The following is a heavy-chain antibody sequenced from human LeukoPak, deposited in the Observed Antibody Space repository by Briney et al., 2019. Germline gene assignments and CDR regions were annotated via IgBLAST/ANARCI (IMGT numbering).Heavy chain of an antibody. Sequence: KPGGSLRLSCAASGFTFSSYSMNWVRQAPGKGLEWVSSISSSSSYIYYADSVKGRFTISRDNAKNSLYLQMNSLRAEDTALYYCARCSPLLWFGELLWRFPTLRVDYWGQGTLVTVSS. CDR3: ARCSPLLWFGELLWRFPTLRVDY. D-gene: IGHD3-10*01. CDR2: ISSSSSYI. V-gene: IGHV3-21*01. J-gene: IGHJ4*02. CDR1: GFTFSSYS.